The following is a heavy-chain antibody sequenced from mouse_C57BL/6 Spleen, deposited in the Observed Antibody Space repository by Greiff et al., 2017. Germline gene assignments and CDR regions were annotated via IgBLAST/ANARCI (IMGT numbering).Heavy chain of an antibody. CDR2: ISDGGSYT. D-gene: IGHD2-3*01. CDR3: ARDNDYLDY. CDR1: GFTFSSYA. V-gene: IGHV5-4*01. J-gene: IGHJ2*01. Sequence: EVKLVESGGGLVKPGGSLKLSCAASGFTFSSYAMSWVRQTPEKRLEWVATISDGGSYTYYPDNVKGRFTISRDNAKNNLYLQMSHLKSEDTAMYYCARDNDYLDYWGQGTTRTVSS.